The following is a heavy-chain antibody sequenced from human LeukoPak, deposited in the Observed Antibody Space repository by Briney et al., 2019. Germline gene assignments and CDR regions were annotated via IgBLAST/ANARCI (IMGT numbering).Heavy chain of an antibody. CDR1: GGSYSGYY. D-gene: IGHD2-21*02. CDR3: ARVQKGVTDY. V-gene: IGHV4-34*01. Sequence: SETLSLTCAVYGGSYSGYYWSWIRQPPGKGLEWIGEINHSGSTNYNPSLKSRVTISVDRSKNQFSLKLSSVTAADTAVYYCARVQKGVTDYWGQGTLVTVSS. J-gene: IGHJ4*02. CDR2: INHSGST.